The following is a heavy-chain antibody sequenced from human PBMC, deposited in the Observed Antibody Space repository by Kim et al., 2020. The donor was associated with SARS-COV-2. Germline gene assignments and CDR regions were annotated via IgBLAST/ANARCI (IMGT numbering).Heavy chain of an antibody. CDR2: MNPNSGNT. CDR3: ARGRGSKQWLSTVRFDP. Sequence: ASVKVSCKASGYTFTSYDINWVRQATGQGLEWMGWMNPNSGNTGYAHKFQGRVTMTRNTSISTAYMELSSLRSEDTAVYYWARGRGSKQWLSTVRFDPWGQGTLVTVSS. J-gene: IGHJ5*02. V-gene: IGHV1-8*01. D-gene: IGHD6-19*01. CDR1: GYTFTSYD.